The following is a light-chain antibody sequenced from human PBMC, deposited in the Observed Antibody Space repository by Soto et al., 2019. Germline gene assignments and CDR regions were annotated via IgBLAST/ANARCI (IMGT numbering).Light chain of an antibody. CDR1: QGIRND. CDR2: AAS. Sequence: IQMTQSQSSLAASVKDRDTITCRASQGIRNDLGWYQQKPGAAPKLLIYAASALHSGVPSRFSGSGSGTDFTLTISSLHPEDFAVYFCQQFKNYPITFGQGTRLEIK. CDR3: QQFKNYPIT. V-gene: IGKV1-17*01. J-gene: IGKJ5*01.